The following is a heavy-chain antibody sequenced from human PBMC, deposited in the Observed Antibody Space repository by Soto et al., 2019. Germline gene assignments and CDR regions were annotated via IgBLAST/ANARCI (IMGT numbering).Heavy chain of an antibody. CDR1: GFIFSNSA. CDR2: ISESGNTI. Sequence: EVQLLESGGGLVHPGGSLRLSCAASGFIFSNSAMTWARQAPGKGLEWVSAISESGNTIFYADSVKGRFTVPRDNSRKTLYLQMNSLRADDTAVYYCVNQIRQGWRLFDYWGQGTLVTVSS. V-gene: IGHV3-23*01. CDR3: VNQIRQGWRLFDY. J-gene: IGHJ4*02. D-gene: IGHD2-15*01.